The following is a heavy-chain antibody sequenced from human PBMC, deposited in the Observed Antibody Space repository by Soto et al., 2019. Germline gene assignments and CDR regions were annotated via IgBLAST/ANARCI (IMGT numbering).Heavy chain of an antibody. Sequence: SSVKVSCKVSGGIFTNNAISGVGQAPGQGLDWLGWVIPLFGTAYYAQIFRGRLRIFAVGATTSAYIEVSSLTSADPAVSFCSTAGHDDGSNFNPGFDAWGQGTMVTVYS. D-gene: IGHD3-10*01. CDR1: GGIFTNNA. CDR2: VIPLFGTA. J-gene: IGHJ6*02. V-gene: IGHV1-69*13. CDR3: STAGHDDGSNFNPGFDA.